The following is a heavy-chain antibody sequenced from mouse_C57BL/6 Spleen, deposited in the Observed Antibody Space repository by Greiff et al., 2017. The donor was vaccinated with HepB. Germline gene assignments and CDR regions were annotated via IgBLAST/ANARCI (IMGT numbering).Heavy chain of an antibody. CDR3: ARTTVVARDYAMDY. CDR1: GYTFTSYW. D-gene: IGHD1-1*01. Sequence: QVQLQQPGAELVKPGASVKLSCKASGYTFTSYWMHWVKQRPGQGLEWIGMIHPNSGSTNYNEKFKSKATLTVDKSSSTASLQLRTLTSEDSAVSFCARTTVVARDYAMDYWGQGPSVPVSS. V-gene: IGHV1-64*01. J-gene: IGHJ4*01. CDR2: IHPNSGST.